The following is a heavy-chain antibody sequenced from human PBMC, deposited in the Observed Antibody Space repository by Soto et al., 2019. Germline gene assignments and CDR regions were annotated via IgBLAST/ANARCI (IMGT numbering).Heavy chain of an antibody. CDR3: ASFVRRGYNWFDP. Sequence: ASVKVSCKASGYTFTSYDINWVRQATGQGLEWMGWMNPNSGNTGYAQKFQGRVTMTRNTSISTAYMELSSLRSEDTAVYYCASFVRRGYNWFDPWGQGTLVTVSS. V-gene: IGHV1-8*01. CDR2: MNPNSGNT. D-gene: IGHD3-10*01. J-gene: IGHJ5*02. CDR1: GYTFTSYD.